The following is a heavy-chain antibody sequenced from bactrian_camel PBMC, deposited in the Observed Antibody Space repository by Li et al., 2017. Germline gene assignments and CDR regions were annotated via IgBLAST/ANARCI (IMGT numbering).Heavy chain of an antibody. V-gene: IGHV3S53*01. CDR3: KTQPLVKAGCDY. CDR2: IDFDGTT. J-gene: IGHJ4*01. CDR1: GFSYSVYF. Sequence: HVQLVESGGDSVQAGGSLRLSCEGSGFSYSVYFFAWFRQAPGKEREAVAGIDFDGTTAYADSVEGRFTISKDKATDTVHLQMNSLKPEDTAVYSCKTQPLVKAGCDYSGQGTQVTVS. D-gene: IGHD6*01.